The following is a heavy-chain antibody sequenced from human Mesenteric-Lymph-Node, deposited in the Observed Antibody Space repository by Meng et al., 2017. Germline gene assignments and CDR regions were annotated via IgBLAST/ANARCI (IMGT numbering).Heavy chain of an antibody. CDR2: INHSGST. V-gene: IGHV4-34*01. Sequence: SETLSLTCAVYGGSFSGYYWSWIRQPPGKGLEWIGEINHSGSTNYNPSLKSRVTISVDTSKNQFSLKVSSVTAADTAVYYCARGGGRWMLDYWGQGPLVTVSS. CDR3: ARGGGRWMLDY. J-gene: IGHJ4*02. D-gene: IGHD2-2*03. CDR1: GGSFSGYY.